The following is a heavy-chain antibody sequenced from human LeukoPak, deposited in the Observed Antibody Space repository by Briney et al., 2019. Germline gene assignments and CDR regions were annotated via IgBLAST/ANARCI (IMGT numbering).Heavy chain of an antibody. V-gene: IGHV3-53*01. CDR3: ARQKAYSSSWYSV. J-gene: IGHJ4*02. D-gene: IGHD6-13*01. CDR1: GLTVSRNY. Sequence: GGSLRLSCAASGLTVSRNYMSWVRQAPGKGLESVSVIYSGGSTYYADSVRGRFTISRDNSKNTLYLQMNSLRVEDTAVYYCARQKAYSSSWYSVWGQGTLVTVSS. CDR2: IYSGGST.